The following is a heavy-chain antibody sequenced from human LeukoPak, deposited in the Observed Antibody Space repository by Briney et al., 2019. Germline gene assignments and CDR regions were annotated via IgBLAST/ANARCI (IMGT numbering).Heavy chain of an antibody. CDR1: GFTFSDHY. V-gene: IGHV3-72*01. J-gene: IGHJ4*02. CDR2: SRNKANSYTT. CDR3: ASFYVDTAMVIGY. D-gene: IGHD5-18*01. Sequence: GGSLRLSCVVSGFTFSDHYMDWVRQAPGKGLEWVGRSRNKANSYTTAYAASVKGRFAISRDDSKNSLYLQMNSLKTEDTAVYYCASFYVDTAMVIGYWGQGTLVTVSS.